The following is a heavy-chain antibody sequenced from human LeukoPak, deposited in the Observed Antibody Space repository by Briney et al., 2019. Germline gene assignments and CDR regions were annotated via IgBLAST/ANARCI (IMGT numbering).Heavy chain of an antibody. D-gene: IGHD2-2*01. J-gene: IGHJ4*02. CDR2: IYTSGST. Sequence: SETLSLTCTVPGGSISSGSYYWSWIRQPAGKGLEWIGRIYTSGSTNYNPSLKSRVTISVDTSKNQFSLKLSSVTAADTAVYYCARVTAAAISYFDYWGQGTLVTVSS. V-gene: IGHV4-61*02. CDR1: GGSISSGSYY. CDR3: ARVTAAAISYFDY.